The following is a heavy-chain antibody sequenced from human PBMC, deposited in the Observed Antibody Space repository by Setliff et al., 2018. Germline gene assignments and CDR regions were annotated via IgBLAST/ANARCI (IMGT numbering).Heavy chain of an antibody. CDR2: INPSGGLT. CDR3: ARDRYYNSWSGTSITAPHDAFDV. J-gene: IGHJ3*01. V-gene: IGHV1-46*03. CDR1: GYTLSTHY. D-gene: IGHD3-3*01. Sequence: ASVKVSCKASGYTLSTHYMHWVRQAPGQGLEWMGIINPSGGLTRYAQKFQGRVTMTRDTSTSTVYMEVSSLRSEDTAVYYCARDRYYNSWSGTSITAPHDAFDVWGQGTMVTVSS.